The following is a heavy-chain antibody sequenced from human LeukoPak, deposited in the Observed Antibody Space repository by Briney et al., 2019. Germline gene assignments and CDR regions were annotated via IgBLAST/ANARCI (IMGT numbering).Heavy chain of an antibody. V-gene: IGHV3-23*01. J-gene: IGHJ4*02. D-gene: IGHD2-15*01. CDR2: LSGGGGSP. CDR1: GFTFSSYA. Sequence: GGSLRLSCAASGFTFSSYAMSWVRQAPGKGLEWVSALSGGGGSPYYADFVKGRFTISRDNSKNTVYLHMNSLRDDDTAVYFCAQAQTHNACSGGYCYFLYWGQGTLVTVSS. CDR3: AQAQTHNACSGGYCYFLY.